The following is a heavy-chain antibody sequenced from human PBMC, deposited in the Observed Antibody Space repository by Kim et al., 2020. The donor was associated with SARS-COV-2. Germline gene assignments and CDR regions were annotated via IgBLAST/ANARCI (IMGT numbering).Heavy chain of an antibody. V-gene: IGHV3-9*01. D-gene: IGHD1-26*01. J-gene: IGHJ3*02. CDR2: ISWNSGSI. Sequence: GGSLRLSCAASGFTFDDYAMHWVRQAPGKGLEWVSGISWNSGSIGYADSVKGRFTISRDNAKNSLYLQMNSLRAEDTALYYCAKDQEELRDLDAFDIWGQGTMVTVSS. CDR3: AKDQEELRDLDAFDI. CDR1: GFTFDDYA.